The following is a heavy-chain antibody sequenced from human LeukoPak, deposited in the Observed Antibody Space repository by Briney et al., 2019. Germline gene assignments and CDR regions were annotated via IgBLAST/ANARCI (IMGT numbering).Heavy chain of an antibody. V-gene: IGHV4-31*03. CDR1: GGSISSGGYY. J-gene: IGHJ4*02. CDR3: ARVEFPKAARHVLPYYFDY. D-gene: IGHD6-6*01. Sequence: SETLSLTCTVSGGSISSGGYYWSWIRQHPGKGLEWIGYIYYSGSTYYNPSLKSRVTISVDTSKNQFSLKPSSVTAADTAVYYCARVEFPKAARHVLPYYFDYWGQGTLVTVSS. CDR2: IYYSGST.